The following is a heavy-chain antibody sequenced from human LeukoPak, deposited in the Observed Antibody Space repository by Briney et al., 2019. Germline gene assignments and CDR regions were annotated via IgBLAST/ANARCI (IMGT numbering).Heavy chain of an antibody. Sequence: GGSLRLSCAASGFTVSSNYMSWVRQAPGKGLEWVSVIYSDGNTHYADSVKGRFTISRDNSKNTVYLQMNSLRAEDTAVYYCVRDRYCSGGRCYRAFDIWGQGTMVTVSS. CDR3: VRDRYCSGGRCYRAFDI. CDR1: GFTVSSNY. CDR2: IYSDGNT. J-gene: IGHJ3*02. D-gene: IGHD2-15*01. V-gene: IGHV3-53*01.